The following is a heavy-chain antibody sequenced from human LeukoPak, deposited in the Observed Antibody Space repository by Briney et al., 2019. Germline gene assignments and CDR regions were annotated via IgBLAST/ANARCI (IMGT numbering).Heavy chain of an antibody. J-gene: IGHJ4*02. Sequence: ASVKVSCKASGYTFTSYGISWVRQAPGQGLEWMGWISAYNGNTNYAQKLQGRVTMTTDRSTSTAYMELRGLRSDDTAMYYCAREWSSSGPTDYWGQGTLVTVSS. V-gene: IGHV1-18*01. CDR3: AREWSSSGPTDY. CDR2: ISAYNGNT. D-gene: IGHD6-19*01. CDR1: GYTFTSYG.